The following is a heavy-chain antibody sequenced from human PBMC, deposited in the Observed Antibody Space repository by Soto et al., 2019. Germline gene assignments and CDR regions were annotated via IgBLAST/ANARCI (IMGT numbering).Heavy chain of an antibody. D-gene: IGHD3-16*01. V-gene: IGHV4-30-4*01. CDR1: GGSISSGDYY. J-gene: IGHJ3*02. Sequence: QVQLQESGPGLVKPSQTLSLTCTVSGGSISSGDYYWSWIRQPPGKGLEWIGYIYYSGSTYYNPSLKGRVTISVDTSKNQFSLKLSSVTAADTAVYYCARVRGGGADAFDIWGQGTMVTVSS. CDR3: ARVRGGGADAFDI. CDR2: IYYSGST.